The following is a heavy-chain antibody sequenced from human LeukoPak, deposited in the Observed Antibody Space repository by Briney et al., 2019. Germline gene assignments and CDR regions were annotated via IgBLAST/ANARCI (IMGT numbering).Heavy chain of an antibody. CDR3: AREEQLALTLYY. Sequence: ASVKVSCKASGYTFAGYYMHWARQAPGQGLEWMGWINPNSGGTNYAQKFQGRVTTTRDTSIYTVYMELSRLRSDDTAMYYCAREEQLALTLYYWGQGTLVTVSS. V-gene: IGHV1-2*02. D-gene: IGHD6-13*01. J-gene: IGHJ4*02. CDR1: GYTFAGYY. CDR2: INPNSGGT.